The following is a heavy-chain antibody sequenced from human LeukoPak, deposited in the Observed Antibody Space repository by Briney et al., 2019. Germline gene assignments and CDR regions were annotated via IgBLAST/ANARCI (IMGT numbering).Heavy chain of an antibody. CDR1: VGTFSSYA. V-gene: IGHV1-69*05. CDR2: IIPIFGTA. Sequence: GASVKVSCKASVGTFSSYAISWVRQAPGQGLEWMGGIIPIFGTANYAQKFQGRVTITTDESTSTAYMELSSLRSEDTAVYYCASSSTWTSPPGYWGQGTLVTVSS. D-gene: IGHD1-1*01. CDR3: ASSSTWTSPPGY. J-gene: IGHJ4*02.